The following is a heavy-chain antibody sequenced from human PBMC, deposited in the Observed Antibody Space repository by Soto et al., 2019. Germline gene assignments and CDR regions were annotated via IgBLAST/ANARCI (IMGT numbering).Heavy chain of an antibody. CDR2: IKSKTDGGTT. J-gene: IGHJ3*02. Sequence: EVQLVASGGGLVKPGGSLRLSCAASGFTFSNAWMNWVRQAPGKGLEWVGRIKSKTDGGTTDYAAPVKGRFTISRDDSKNTLYLQMNSLKTEDTAVYYCTTDNYDSSGYLGAPDDFDIWGQWTMVTVSS. D-gene: IGHD3-22*01. CDR3: TTDNYDSSGYLGAPDDFDI. V-gene: IGHV3-15*07. CDR1: GFTFSNAW.